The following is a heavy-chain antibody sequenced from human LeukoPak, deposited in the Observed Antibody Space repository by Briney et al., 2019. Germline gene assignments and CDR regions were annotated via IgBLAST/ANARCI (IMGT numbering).Heavy chain of an antibody. J-gene: IGHJ4*02. D-gene: IGHD4-17*01. CDR1: GYTFTGYY. V-gene: IGHV1-2*02. CDR2: INPNSGGT. CDR3: ARESTDYGSDDYFDC. Sequence: ASVKVSCKASGYTFTGYYMHWVRQAPGQGLEWMGWINPNSGGTNYAQKFQGRVTMTRDTSISTAYMELSRLRSDDTAVYYCARESTDYGSDDYFDCWGQGTLVTVSS.